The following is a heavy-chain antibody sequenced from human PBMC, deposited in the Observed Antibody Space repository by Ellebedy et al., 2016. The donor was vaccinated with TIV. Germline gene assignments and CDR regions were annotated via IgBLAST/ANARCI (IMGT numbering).Heavy chain of an antibody. Sequence: GESLKISCVASGFTFSSYAMCWVRQAPGKGLEWVSTISDSGGNTHFPDSVKVRFTISRDNSKNILYLQMDSLRVEDTSVYYCAKEISARSSNGWPLDAWGQGTLVTVTS. J-gene: IGHJ5*02. D-gene: IGHD6-19*01. CDR2: ISDSGGNT. CDR1: GFTFSSYA. CDR3: AKEISARSSNGWPLDA. V-gene: IGHV3-23*01.